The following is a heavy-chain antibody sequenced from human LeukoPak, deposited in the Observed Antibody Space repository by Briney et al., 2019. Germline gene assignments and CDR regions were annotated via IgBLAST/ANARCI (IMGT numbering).Heavy chain of an antibody. J-gene: IGHJ4*02. CDR3: ARGPDYYGSGSYYAPLDY. V-gene: IGHV3-64*01. CDR1: GFTFSSYA. CDR2: ISNNGGST. D-gene: IGHD3-10*01. Sequence: GGSLRLSCAASGFTFSSYAMHWVRQAPGKGLEYVSAISNNGGSTFYANSVKGRFTISRDNSKNTLYLQMGSLRAEDMAVYYCARGPDYYGSGSYYAPLDYWGQGTLVTVSS.